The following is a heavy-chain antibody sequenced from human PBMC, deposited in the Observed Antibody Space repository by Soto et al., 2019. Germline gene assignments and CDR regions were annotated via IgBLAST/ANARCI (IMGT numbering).Heavy chain of an antibody. J-gene: IGHJ6*02. V-gene: IGHV3-23*01. CDR3: AKRGDIVEVSRTFVGYGMDV. D-gene: IGHD2-2*01. Sequence: EVQLLESGGALVQPGGSLRLSCAASGFTFRNYAMSWVRQAPGKGQEWVSRISGNGGDINYADSVKGRFTISRDNSKNTLYLQMNSLRAEDTAVYYCAKRGDIVEVSRTFVGYGMDVWGQGTTVTVSS. CDR1: GFTFRNYA. CDR2: ISGNGGDI.